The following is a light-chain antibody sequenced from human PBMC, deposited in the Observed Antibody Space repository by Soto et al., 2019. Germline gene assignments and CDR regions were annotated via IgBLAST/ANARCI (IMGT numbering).Light chain of an antibody. CDR3: QQYGGSRWT. CDR1: QSVSRY. V-gene: IGKV3-20*01. J-gene: IGKJ1*01. CDR2: GTS. Sequence: EIVLTQSPATLSLSPGERATLSCRASQSVSRYLAWYQQKPGQAPSLLLYGTSSRATGIPDRFSGSGSGTDFTLTISRLDPEDFAVYYCQQYGGSRWTFGQGTKVDIK.